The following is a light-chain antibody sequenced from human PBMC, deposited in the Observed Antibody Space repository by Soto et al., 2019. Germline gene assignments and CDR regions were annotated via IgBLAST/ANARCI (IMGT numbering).Light chain of an antibody. CDR2: DVS. Sequence: QSALNQPASVSGAPGQSITISCTGTRSDVGGYNYVSWYQQHPGKAPKLMIYDVSNRPSGVSNRFSGSKSGNTASLTISGLQAEDEADYYCSSYTSSSTVVFGGGTKVTVL. V-gene: IGLV2-14*01. J-gene: IGLJ2*01. CDR1: RSDVGGYNY. CDR3: SSYTSSSTVV.